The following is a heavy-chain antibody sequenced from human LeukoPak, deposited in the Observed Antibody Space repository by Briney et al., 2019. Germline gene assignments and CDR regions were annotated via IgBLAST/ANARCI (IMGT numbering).Heavy chain of an antibody. Sequence: GGSLRLSCAASGFTFTSYAMSWVRQAPGKGLEWVSAISGSGGSTYYADSVKGRFTISGDNSKNTLYLQMNSLRAEDTAVYYCAKRGFYYQLDYWGQGTPVTVSS. D-gene: IGHD3-22*01. J-gene: IGHJ4*02. V-gene: IGHV3-23*01. CDR3: AKRGFYYQLDY. CDR2: ISGSGGST. CDR1: GFTFTSYA.